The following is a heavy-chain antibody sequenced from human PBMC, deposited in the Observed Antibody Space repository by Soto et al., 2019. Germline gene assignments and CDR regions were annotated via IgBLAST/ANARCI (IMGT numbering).Heavy chain of an antibody. CDR1: VFTFSEYR. CDR3: ARVGSTTSWYEFPF. V-gene: IGHV3-74*01. CDR2: ISTDGSST. D-gene: IGHD2-2*01. J-gene: IGHJ4*02. Sequence: PGGSLRLSCAASVFTFSEYRMHWVRQAPGKGLVWVSHISTDGSSTYYADSVKGRFTVSRDNAKSTLYLQMDSLRVEDTAIYYCARVGSTTSWYEFPFWGQGTLVTVSS.